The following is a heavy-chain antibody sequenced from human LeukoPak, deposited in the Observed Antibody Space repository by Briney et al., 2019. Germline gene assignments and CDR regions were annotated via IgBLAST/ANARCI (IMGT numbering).Heavy chain of an antibody. Sequence: SETLSLTCTVSGYSISSGYYWGWIRQPPGKGLEWIGSIYHSGSTYYNPSLKSRVTISVDTSKNQFSLKLSSVTAADTAVYYCARDLGIQLWVGYWGQGTLVTVSS. CDR1: GYSISSGYY. J-gene: IGHJ4*02. V-gene: IGHV4-38-2*02. D-gene: IGHD5-18*01. CDR2: IYHSGST. CDR3: ARDLGIQLWVGY.